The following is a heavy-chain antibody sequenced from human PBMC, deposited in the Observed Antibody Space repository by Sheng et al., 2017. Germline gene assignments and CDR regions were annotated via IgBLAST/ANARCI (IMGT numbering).Heavy chain of an antibody. CDR2: ISYDGSNK. D-gene: IGHD2-2*01. CDR1: GFTFSNYA. V-gene: IGHV3-30*04. CDR3: ASGAHCSTTNCPFDY. Sequence: QVQLVESGGGVVQPGRSLRLSCAASGFTFSNYAMHWVRQAPGKGLEWVAVISYDGSNKYYADSVKGRFTISRDNSKNTLYLQMNSLRVEDTAVYFCASGAHCSTTNCPFDYWGQGTLVTVSS. J-gene: IGHJ4*02.